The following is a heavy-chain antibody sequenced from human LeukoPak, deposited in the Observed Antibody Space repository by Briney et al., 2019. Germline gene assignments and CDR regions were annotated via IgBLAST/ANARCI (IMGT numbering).Heavy chain of an antibody. Sequence: SETLSLTCAVSGGSISSSNWWSWVRQPPGRGLEWIGEIYHSGSTNYNPSLKSRVTILVDKSKNQFSLKLSSVTAAGTAVYYCARSNYDILTGYNFDNWGQGTLVTVSS. D-gene: IGHD3-9*01. CDR3: ARSNYDILTGYNFDN. V-gene: IGHV4-4*02. CDR1: GGSISSSNW. CDR2: IYHSGST. J-gene: IGHJ4*02.